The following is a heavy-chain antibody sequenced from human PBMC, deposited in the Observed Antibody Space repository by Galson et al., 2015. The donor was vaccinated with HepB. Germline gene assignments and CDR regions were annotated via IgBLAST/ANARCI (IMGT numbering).Heavy chain of an antibody. V-gene: IGHV1-18*01. CDR3: ARESLTGWSLDY. D-gene: IGHD3-9*01. CDR1: GHTFSNYR. J-gene: IGHJ4*02. CDR2: ISVYNGDT. Sequence: SVKVSCKASGHTFSNYRLSWVRQAPGQGLEWMGWISVYNGDTKSAQKVQGRVTMTTDKPTRTAYMELRSLTSGDTAVYYCARESLTGWSLDYWGQGTPVTVSS.